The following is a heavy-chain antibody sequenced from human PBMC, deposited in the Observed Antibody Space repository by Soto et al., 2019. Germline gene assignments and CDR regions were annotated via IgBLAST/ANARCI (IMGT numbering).Heavy chain of an antibody. CDR3: ARDYGDYFDF. D-gene: IGHD4-17*01. CDR1: GGSISSYY. J-gene: IGHJ4*02. CDR2: IYYSGST. Sequence: PSETLSLTCTVSGGSISSYYWSWIRQPPGKGLEWIGYIYYSGSTNYNPSLKSRVTISVDTSKNQFSLKMGSVTAADTAVYYCARDYGDYFDFWGQGTLVTVS. V-gene: IGHV4-59*01.